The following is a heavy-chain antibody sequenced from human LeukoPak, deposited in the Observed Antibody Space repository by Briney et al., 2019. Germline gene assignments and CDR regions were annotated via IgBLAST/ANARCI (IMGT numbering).Heavy chain of an antibody. Sequence: SETLSLTCTVSGGSVSSGSYYWSWIRQPPGKGLEWIGYIYYSGSTNYNPSLKSRVTISVDTSKNQFSLELSSVTAADTAVYYCARQVVPAASFDYWGQGTLVTVSS. D-gene: IGHD2-2*01. J-gene: IGHJ4*02. CDR2: IYYSGST. CDR3: ARQVVPAASFDY. V-gene: IGHV4-61*01. CDR1: GGSVSSGSYY.